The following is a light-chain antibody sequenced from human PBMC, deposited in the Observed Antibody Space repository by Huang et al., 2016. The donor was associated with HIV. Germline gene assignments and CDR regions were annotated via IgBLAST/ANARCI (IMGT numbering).Light chain of an antibody. J-gene: IGKJ4*01. V-gene: IGKV2-28*01. CDR1: QSLLHSKGYNF. CDR3: MQTLQTPLT. CDR2: LGS. Sequence: DIVLTQSPLSLPVTPGEPASISCRSSQSLLHSKGYNFLDWYLQKPGQSPQVLSYLGSKRASGVPERFSGSGSGTDFTLKISRVEAEDVGVYYCMQTLQTPLTFGGGTKVEIK.